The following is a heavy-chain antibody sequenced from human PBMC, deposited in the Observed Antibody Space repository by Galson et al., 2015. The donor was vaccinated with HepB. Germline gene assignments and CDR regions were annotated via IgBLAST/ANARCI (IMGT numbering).Heavy chain of an antibody. V-gene: IGHV3-7*01. CDR1: GFTFSSYW. D-gene: IGHD6-13*01. J-gene: IGHJ4*02. CDR3: ARGIAAAAEIDY. Sequence: SLRLSCAASGFTFSSYWMSWVRQAPGKGLEWVANIKQDGSEKYYVDSVKGRLTISRDNAKNSLYLQMNSLRAEDTAVYYCARGIAAAAEIDYWGQGTLVTVSS. CDR2: IKQDGSEK.